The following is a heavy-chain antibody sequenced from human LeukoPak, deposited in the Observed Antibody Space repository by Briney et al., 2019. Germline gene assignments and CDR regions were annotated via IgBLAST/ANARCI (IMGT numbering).Heavy chain of an antibody. J-gene: IGHJ4*02. D-gene: IGHD3-10*01. V-gene: IGHV4-34*01. CDR3: ASSYGPARY. CDR1: GGSFSGYY. CDR2: INHSGST. Sequence: SETLSLTCAVYGGSFSGYYWSWIRQPPGKGLEWIGEINHSGSTNNNPSLKSRVTISVDTSKNQFSLKLSSVTAADTAVYYCASSYGPARYWGQGTLVTVSS.